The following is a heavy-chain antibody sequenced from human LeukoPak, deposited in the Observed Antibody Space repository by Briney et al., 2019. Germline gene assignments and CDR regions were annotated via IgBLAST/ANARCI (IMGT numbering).Heavy chain of an antibody. CDR1: GYTFISYG. V-gene: IGHV1-24*01. CDR2: FDPEDGET. CDR3: ATLAVAGTEGYFDY. D-gene: IGHD6-19*01. Sequence: ASVKVSCKASGYTFISYGMNWVRQAPGKGLEWMGGFDPEDGETIYAQKFQGRVTMTEDTSTDTAYMELSSLRSEDTAVYYCATLAVAGTEGYFDYWGQGTLVTVSS. J-gene: IGHJ4*02.